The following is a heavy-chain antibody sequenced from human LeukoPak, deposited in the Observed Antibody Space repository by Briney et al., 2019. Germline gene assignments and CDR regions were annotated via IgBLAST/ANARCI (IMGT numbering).Heavy chain of an antibody. CDR1: GGSISSSSYY. V-gene: IGHV4-39*07. J-gene: IGHJ4*02. Sequence: SETLSLTCTVSGGSISSSSYYWSWIRQPPGKGLEWIGEINHSGSTNYNPSLKSRVTISVDTSKNQFSLKLSSVTAADTAVYYCARDLGRWGSSGWYRPPHYFDYWGQGTLVTVSS. D-gene: IGHD6-19*01. CDR3: ARDLGRWGSSGWYRPPHYFDY. CDR2: INHSGST.